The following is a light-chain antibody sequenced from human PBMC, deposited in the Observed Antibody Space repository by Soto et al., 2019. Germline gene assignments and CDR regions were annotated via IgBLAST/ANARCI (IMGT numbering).Light chain of an antibody. CDR1: SGDVGDYNY. CDR2: DVN. CDR3: CSYAGSNTFA. J-gene: IGLJ1*01. V-gene: IGLV2-11*01. Sequence: QSVLTQPRSVSGSPGQSVTISCTGSSGDVGDYNYVSWYQQHPGKAPKLVIFDVNKRPSGVPDRFSGSKSGNTASLTISGLQADDEADYYCCSYAGSNTFAFGTGTKVTVL.